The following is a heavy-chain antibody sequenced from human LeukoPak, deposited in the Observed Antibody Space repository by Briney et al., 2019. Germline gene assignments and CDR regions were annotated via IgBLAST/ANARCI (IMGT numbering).Heavy chain of an antibody. D-gene: IGHD3-16*02. CDR3: ARLLYDYIWGSSRSYYFDF. V-gene: IGHV3-21*01. J-gene: IGHJ4*02. Sequence: PGGSLRLSCAASGFTFSSYSMNWVRQAPGKGLEWVSSISSSSTYTYYVDSLKGRFTISRDNAKNSLYLQVNSLRAEDTAVYYCARLLYDYIWGSSRSYYFDFWGQGTLVTVSS. CDR2: ISSSSTYT. CDR1: GFTFSSYS.